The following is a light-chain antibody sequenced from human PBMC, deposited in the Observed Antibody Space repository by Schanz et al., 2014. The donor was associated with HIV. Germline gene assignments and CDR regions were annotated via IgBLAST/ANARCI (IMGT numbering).Light chain of an antibody. CDR3: QQLNSYPLFT. CDR2: TAS. V-gene: IGKV1-9*01. J-gene: IGKJ3*01. Sequence: DIQLTQSPSFLSASVGDRVTITCRASQGINNSLAWYQQKPGKAPNLLIYTASTLQSGVPSRFSGSGSGTEFTLTISRLQPEDFATYYCQQLNSYPLFTFGPGPKVDFK. CDR1: QGINNS.